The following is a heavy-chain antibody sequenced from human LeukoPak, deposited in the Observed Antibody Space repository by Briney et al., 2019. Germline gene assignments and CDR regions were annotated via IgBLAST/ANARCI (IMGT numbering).Heavy chain of an antibody. J-gene: IGHJ4*02. D-gene: IGHD6-13*01. CDR1: GFSFSRYN. Sequence: GGSLRLSCAASGFSFSRYNMNWVRQVPGKGLEWVAYITGSSSSIYYADSVKGRFTISRDNAKNSLYLQMNSLRAEDTAVYYCATAGTPDYWGQGTLVTVSS. V-gene: IGHV3-48*01. CDR2: ITGSSSSI. CDR3: ATAGTPDY.